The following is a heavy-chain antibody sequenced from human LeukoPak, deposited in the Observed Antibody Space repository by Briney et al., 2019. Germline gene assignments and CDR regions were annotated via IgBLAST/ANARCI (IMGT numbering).Heavy chain of an antibody. J-gene: IGHJ4*02. CDR1: GYTFTGYY. CDR3: AREEASSTPFDY. CDR2: INPNSGVT. V-gene: IGHV1-2*02. D-gene: IGHD6-6*01. Sequence: ASVKVSCKASGYTFTGYYMRWVRQASGQGLEWMGWINPNSGVTNYAQKFQGRVTMTRDTSITTAYMELSSLRSDDTAVYYCAREEASSTPFDYWGQGTLVTVSS.